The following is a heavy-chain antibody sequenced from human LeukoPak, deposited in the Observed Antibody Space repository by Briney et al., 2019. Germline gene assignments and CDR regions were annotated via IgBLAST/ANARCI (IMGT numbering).Heavy chain of an antibody. J-gene: IGHJ3*02. CDR3: AKAHSGYDLRTAFDI. CDR1: GFTFSSYS. CDR2: ISSSSSYI. D-gene: IGHD5-12*01. Sequence: GGSLRLSCAASGFTFSSYSMNWVRQAPGKGLEWVSSISSSSSYIYYADSVKGRFTISRDNAKNSLYLQMNSLRAEDTAVYYCAKAHSGYDLRTAFDIWGQGTMVTVSS. V-gene: IGHV3-21*04.